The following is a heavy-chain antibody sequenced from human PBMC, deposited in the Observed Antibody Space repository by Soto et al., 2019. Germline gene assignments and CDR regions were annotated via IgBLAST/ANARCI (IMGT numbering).Heavy chain of an antibody. J-gene: IGHJ6*02. CDR1: GYTFTSYG. Sequence: QVQLVQSGAEVKKPGASVKVSCKASGYTFTSYGISWVRQAPGQGLEWMGWISAYNGNTNYAQKLQGRVTMTIDTSTSTAYMELRSLRSDDTAVYYCARADSSGWYNRIYYYYYGMDVWGQGTTVTVSS. CDR3: ARADSSGWYNRIYYYYYGMDV. D-gene: IGHD6-19*01. V-gene: IGHV1-18*01. CDR2: ISAYNGNT.